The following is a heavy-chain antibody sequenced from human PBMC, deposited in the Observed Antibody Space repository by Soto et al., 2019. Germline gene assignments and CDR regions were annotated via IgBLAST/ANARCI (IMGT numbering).Heavy chain of an antibody. D-gene: IGHD3-10*01. V-gene: IGHV1-8*01. CDR2: MNPNSGNT. CDR3: ARELNVLLWFGELSAPLSTGFDY. CDR1: GYTFTSYD. J-gene: IGHJ4*02. Sequence: GASVKVSCKASGYTFTSYDINWVRQAAGQGLEWMGWMNPNSGNTGYAQKFQGRVTMTRNTSISTAYMELSSLRSEDTAVYYCARELNVLLWFGELSAPLSTGFDYWGQGTLVTVSS.